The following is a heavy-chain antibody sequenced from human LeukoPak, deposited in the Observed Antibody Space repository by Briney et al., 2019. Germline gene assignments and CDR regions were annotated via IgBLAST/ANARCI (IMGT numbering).Heavy chain of an antibody. Sequence: SETLSLTCTVSSGSISSYYWSWIRQPPGKGLEWIGEINHSGSTNYNPSLKSRVTISVDTSKNQFSLKLSSVTAADTAVYYCARLLYPGSGHTDYWGQGTLVTVSS. D-gene: IGHD3-10*01. J-gene: IGHJ4*02. CDR1: SGSISSYY. CDR3: ARLLYPGSGHTDY. CDR2: INHSGST. V-gene: IGHV4-34*01.